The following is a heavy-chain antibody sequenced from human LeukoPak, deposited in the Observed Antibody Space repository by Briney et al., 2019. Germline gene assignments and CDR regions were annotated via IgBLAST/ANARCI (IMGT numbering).Heavy chain of an antibody. CDR3: ARVPRPITMIGGPLDY. CDR2: IYYSGST. V-gene: IGHV4-39*07. Sequence: SSETLSLTCTVSGGSISSSSYYWGWIRQPPGKGLEWIGSIYYSGSTYYNPSLKSRVTISVDTSKNQFSLKLSSVTAADTAVYYCARVPRPITMIGGPLDYWGQGTLVTVSS. J-gene: IGHJ4*02. CDR1: GGSISSSSYY. D-gene: IGHD3-22*01.